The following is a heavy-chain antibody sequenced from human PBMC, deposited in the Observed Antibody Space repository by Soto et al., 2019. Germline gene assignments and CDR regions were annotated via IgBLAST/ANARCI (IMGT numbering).Heavy chain of an antibody. CDR2: IYWDDDK. D-gene: IGHD3-10*01. J-gene: IGHJ3*02. V-gene: IGHV2-5*02. Sequence: GLDLEWLALIYWDDDKRYSPSLKSSLIITKDTSKNQVVLTLTNMDPVDTATYYCAHRYGSGIDAFDIWGQGTMVTVSS. CDR3: AHRYGSGIDAFDI.